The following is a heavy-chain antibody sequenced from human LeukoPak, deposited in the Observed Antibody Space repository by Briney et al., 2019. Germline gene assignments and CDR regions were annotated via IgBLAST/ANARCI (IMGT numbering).Heavy chain of an antibody. J-gene: IGHJ4*02. Sequence: ETLSLTCVVYGGSLNGHYWNWIRQTPGKGLEWVSYISSSSSTIYYADSVKGRFTISRDNAKNSLYLQMNSLRDEDTAVYYCARGHNYYGSGSYSHLFDYWGQGTLVTVSS. V-gene: IGHV3-48*02. CDR2: ISSSSSTI. D-gene: IGHD3-10*01. CDR1: GGSLNGHY. CDR3: ARGHNYYGSGSYSHLFDY.